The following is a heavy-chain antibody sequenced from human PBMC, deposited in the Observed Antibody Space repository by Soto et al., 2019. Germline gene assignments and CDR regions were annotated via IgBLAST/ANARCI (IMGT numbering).Heavy chain of an antibody. D-gene: IGHD2-2*01. V-gene: IGHV4-34*01. J-gene: IGHJ4*02. CDR3: ARAWVEVPAARRSASYYFDY. CDR2: INHSGST. Sequence: QVQLQQWGAGLLKPSETLSLTCAVYGGSFSGYYWSWIRQPPGKGLEWIGEINHSGSTNYNPSLKSRVTISVDTSKNQFSLKLSSVTAADTAVYYCARAWVEVPAARRSASYYFDYWGQGTLVTVSS. CDR1: GGSFSGYY.